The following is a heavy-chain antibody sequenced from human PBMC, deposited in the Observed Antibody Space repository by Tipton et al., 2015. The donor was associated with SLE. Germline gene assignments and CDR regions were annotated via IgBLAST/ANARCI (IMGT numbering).Heavy chain of an antibody. CDR2: IYDSGST. CDR1: GDSISGHY. CDR3: ARSLPEYQYRVEYFQH. J-gene: IGHJ1*01. D-gene: IGHD2-2*01. V-gene: IGHV4-59*11. Sequence: TLSLTCTVSGDSISGHYRSWIRQPPGKGLEWIGYIYDSGSTSYNPSLKSRVTISEDTTKNQFSLKLSSVPAADTAVYYCARSLPEYQYRVEYFQHWGQGPLVTDSS.